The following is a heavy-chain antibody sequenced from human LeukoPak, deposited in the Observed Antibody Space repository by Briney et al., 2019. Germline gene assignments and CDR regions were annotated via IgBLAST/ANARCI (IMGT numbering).Heavy chain of an antibody. V-gene: IGHV1-69*01. CDR3: ARGNPIDYGMDV. CDR2: IIPIFGTA. Sequence: GSSVNVSCKASVGTFSSYAISWVRQAPGQGLEWMGGIIPIFGTANYAQKFQGRVTITADESTSTAYMELSSLRSEDTAVYYCARGNPIDYGMDVWGQGTTVTVSS. CDR1: VGTFSSYA. J-gene: IGHJ6*02.